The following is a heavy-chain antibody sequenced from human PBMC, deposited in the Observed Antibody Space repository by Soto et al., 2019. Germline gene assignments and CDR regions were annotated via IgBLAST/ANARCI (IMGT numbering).Heavy chain of an antibody. CDR2: ISYSGST. CDR3: ARLLGSGNYLGIFDAFDI. Sequence: QVQLQESGPGLVQPSQTLSLACTVSGGSITTVGNYWSWIRQFPGKGLEWIGHISYSGSTNSNPSLRSRLSMSVDTSKNQFSLELSSVTAADTAVYYCARLLGSGNYLGIFDAFDIWGKGTVVTVSS. V-gene: IGHV4-31*03. D-gene: IGHD1-26*01. CDR1: GGSITTVGNY. J-gene: IGHJ3*02.